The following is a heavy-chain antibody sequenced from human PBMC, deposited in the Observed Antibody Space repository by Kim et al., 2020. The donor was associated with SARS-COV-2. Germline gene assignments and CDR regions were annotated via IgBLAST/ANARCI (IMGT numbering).Heavy chain of an antibody. CDR3: ARGSAWPKIDY. D-gene: IGHD6-25*01. CDR1: GYMFSTHG. Sequence: ASVKVSCKAFGYMFSTHGITWLRQAPGQGLEYMGWVNPNNGNTEYAHKIQGRVTMTTDTFTRTAYMDLWSLTYDDTAVYYCARGSAWPKIDYWGQGTLVTVSS. J-gene: IGHJ4*02. CDR2: VNPNNGNT. V-gene: IGHV1-18*04.